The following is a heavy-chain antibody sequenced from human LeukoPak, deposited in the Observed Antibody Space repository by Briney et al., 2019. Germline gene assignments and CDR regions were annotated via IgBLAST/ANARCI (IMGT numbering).Heavy chain of an antibody. CDR2: ISSSGSTI. CDR3: ARYGYSSSWGAFDI. V-gene: IGHV3-11*01. J-gene: IGHJ3*02. CDR1: GFTFSNYY. Sequence: GGSLRPSCAASGFTFSNYYMSWIRQPPGKGLEWVSYISSSGSTIYYADSVKGRFTISRDNAKNSLYLQMNSVRAEDTAVYYCARYGYSSSWGAFDIWGQGTMVTVSS. D-gene: IGHD6-6*01.